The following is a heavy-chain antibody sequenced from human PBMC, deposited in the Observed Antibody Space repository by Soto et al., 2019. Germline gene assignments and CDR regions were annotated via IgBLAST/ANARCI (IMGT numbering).Heavy chain of an antibody. Sequence: PSETLSLTCTVSGGSISSGGYSWTWIRQHPGKGLEWIGYIYYSGSTYYKPSLKSRVTISVDTSKNQFSLKLSSVTAADTAVYYCARVATVTTGEDQWGQGTLVTAPQ. CDR3: ARVATVTTGEDQ. CDR2: IYYSGST. D-gene: IGHD4-17*01. V-gene: IGHV4-31*03. J-gene: IGHJ4*02. CDR1: GGSISSGGYS.